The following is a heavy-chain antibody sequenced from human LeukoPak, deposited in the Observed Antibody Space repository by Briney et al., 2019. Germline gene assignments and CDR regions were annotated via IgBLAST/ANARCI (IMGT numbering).Heavy chain of an antibody. CDR2: FYYSGST. J-gene: IGHJ4*02. CDR1: VASITSGSHY. D-gene: IGHD3-10*01. V-gene: IGHV4-39*01. CDR3: ARALGSGTLRRYFDY. Sequence: SETLSLTCTVSVASITSGSHYWGWIRQPPGKGLEWIGSFYYSGSTYYNPSLKSRVTISADTSKNQFSLKLTSVTAADTAVYYCARALGSGTLRRYFDYWGQGRLVTVSS.